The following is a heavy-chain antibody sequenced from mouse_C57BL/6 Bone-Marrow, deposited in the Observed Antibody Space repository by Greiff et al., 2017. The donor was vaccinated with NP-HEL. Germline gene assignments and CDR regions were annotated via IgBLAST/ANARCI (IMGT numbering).Heavy chain of an antibody. J-gene: IGHJ2*01. V-gene: IGHV1-5*01. CDR2: IYPGNSDT. Sequence: VQLQQSGTVLARPGASVKMSCKTSGYTFTSYWMHWVKQRPGQGLEWIGAIYPGNSDTSYNQKFKGKAKLTAVTSASTAYMELSSLTNEDSAVYYCTAYGNYEDFDYWGQGTTLTVSS. CDR3: TAYGNYEDFDY. CDR1: GYTFTSYW. D-gene: IGHD2-1*01.